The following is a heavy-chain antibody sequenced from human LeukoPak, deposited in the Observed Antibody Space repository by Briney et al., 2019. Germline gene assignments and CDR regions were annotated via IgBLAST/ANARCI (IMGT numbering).Heavy chain of an antibody. D-gene: IGHD3-16*01. V-gene: IGHV3-30*02. J-gene: IGHJ4*02. CDR1: GFTFSSYG. CDR3: AKDAYLGGQPLDY. Sequence: GGSLRLSCAASGFTFSSYGMHWVRQAPGKGLEWVAFIRYDGSNKYYADSVKGRLTISRDNSKNTLYLQMNSLRAEDTAVYYCAKDAYLGGQPLDYWGQGTLVTVSS. CDR2: IRYDGSNK.